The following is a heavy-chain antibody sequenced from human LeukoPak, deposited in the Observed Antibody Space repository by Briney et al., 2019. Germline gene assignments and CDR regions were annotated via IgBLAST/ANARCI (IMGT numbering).Heavy chain of an antibody. V-gene: IGHV3-74*01. CDR3: VRVRWGSLVDCDS. Sequence: PGGSLRLSCAASGFTFSPNWMHWVRHAPGKGLVWVSRINDDGRITNYADSVKGRFTVSRDNAANTLFLQMNSLRVEDTAVYYCVRVRWGSLVDCDSWGQGTLVTVSS. J-gene: IGHJ4*02. D-gene: IGHD3-16*01. CDR1: GFTFSPNW. CDR2: INDDGRIT.